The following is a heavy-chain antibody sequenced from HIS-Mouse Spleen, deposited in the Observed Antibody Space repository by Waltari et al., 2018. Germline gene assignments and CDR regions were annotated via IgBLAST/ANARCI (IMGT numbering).Heavy chain of an antibody. V-gene: IGHV4-39*07. D-gene: IGHD3-22*01. J-gene: IGHJ4*02. CDR2: SYYSGST. Sequence: QLQLQESGPGLVKPSETLSLTCTVSGGSISSSSYYWGWIRQPPGKGLEWIGSSYYSGSTYYNPTLKSRVTISVDTSKNQFSLKLSSVTAADTAVYYCARGTYYYDSSGYPGNFDYWGQGTLVTVSS. CDR1: GGSISSSSYY. CDR3: ARGTYYYDSSGYPGNFDY.